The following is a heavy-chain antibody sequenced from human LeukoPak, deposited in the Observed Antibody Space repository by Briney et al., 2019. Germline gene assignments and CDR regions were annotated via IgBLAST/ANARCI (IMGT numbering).Heavy chain of an antibody. CDR3: ARQVSCDTTTCYAGMPPDY. D-gene: IGHD2-2*01. CDR1: GFTFSRYA. Sequence: PGGSLRLSCAASGFTFSRYAMSGVRQTPEKGLEWVSVISGSDGSTYYADSVRGRFTISRDDSGNTLFLQMNSLRAEDTAVYYCARQVSCDTTTCYAGMPPDYWGQGTLVTVSS. V-gene: IGHV3-23*01. J-gene: IGHJ4*02. CDR2: ISGSDGST.